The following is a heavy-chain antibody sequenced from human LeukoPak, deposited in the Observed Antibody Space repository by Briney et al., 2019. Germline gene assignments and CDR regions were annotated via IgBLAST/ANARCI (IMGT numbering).Heavy chain of an antibody. D-gene: IGHD2-15*01. V-gene: IGHV4-59*08. CDR3: ARQGDGGRSFDY. Sequence: SETLALTCTVSGGSIVSYYWSWIRQPPGKGLEWIGYIYYTGSTNYNPSLKSRVTISVDTSKNQFSLKLSSVTAADTAVYYCARQGDGGRSFDYLGQGTPVTVSS. J-gene: IGHJ4*02. CDR2: IYYTGST. CDR1: GGSIVSYY.